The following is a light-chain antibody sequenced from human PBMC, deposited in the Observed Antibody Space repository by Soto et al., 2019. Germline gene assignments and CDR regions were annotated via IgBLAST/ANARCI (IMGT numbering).Light chain of an antibody. Sequence: QSVLTQPASVSGSPGPSITISCTGTSSHDGGYNYVSWYEQKPGKAPKLMIYDVSNRPSGVSNCFSGSKSGNTASLIFSGLKGEDEVDYYCSYYSSSSTHGFGTGTKVAV. CDR3: SYYSSSSTHG. V-gene: IGLV2-14*01. J-gene: IGLJ1*01. CDR2: DVS. CDR1: SSHDGGYNY.